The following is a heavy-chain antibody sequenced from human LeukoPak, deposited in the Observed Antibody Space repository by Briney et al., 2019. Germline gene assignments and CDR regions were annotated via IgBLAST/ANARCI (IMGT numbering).Heavy chain of an antibody. CDR1: GFTFSSYD. Sequence: GGSLRLSCAASGFTFSSYDMHWVRQATGKGLEWVSAIGTAGDTYYPGSVKGRFAISREIAKNSLYLQMNSLRAGDTAVYYCARGSHYYFDYWGQGTLVTVSS. V-gene: IGHV3-13*01. CDR3: ARGSHYYFDY. J-gene: IGHJ4*02. CDR2: IGTAGDT. D-gene: IGHD6-19*01.